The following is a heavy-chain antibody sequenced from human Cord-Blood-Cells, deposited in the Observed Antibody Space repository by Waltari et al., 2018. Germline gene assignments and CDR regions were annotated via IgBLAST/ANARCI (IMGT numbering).Heavy chain of an antibody. V-gene: IGHV3-48*03. J-gene: IGHJ4*02. D-gene: IGHD6-13*01. CDR2: ISSSGSTI. Sequence: EVQLVESGGGLVQPGGSLRLSCAASGFTFSSSEMHWVRQAPGKGLEWVSYISSSGSTIYYADSVKGRFTISRDNAKNSLYLQMNSLRAEDTAVYYCAREGVAAADLDYWGQGTLVTVSS. CDR1: GFTFSSSE. CDR3: AREGVAAADLDY.